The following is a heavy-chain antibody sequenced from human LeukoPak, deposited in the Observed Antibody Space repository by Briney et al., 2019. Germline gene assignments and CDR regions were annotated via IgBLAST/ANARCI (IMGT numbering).Heavy chain of an antibody. D-gene: IGHD3-22*01. Sequence: ASVKVSCKASGYTFTGYYMHWVRQAPGQGLEWMGWINPNSGGTNYAQKFQGRVTMTRDTSISTAYMGLSRLRSDDTAVYYCARDSDYYDSSGYYPHFDYWGQGTLVTVSS. CDR3: ARDSDYYDSSGYYPHFDY. CDR2: INPNSGGT. CDR1: GYTFTGYY. J-gene: IGHJ4*02. V-gene: IGHV1-2*02.